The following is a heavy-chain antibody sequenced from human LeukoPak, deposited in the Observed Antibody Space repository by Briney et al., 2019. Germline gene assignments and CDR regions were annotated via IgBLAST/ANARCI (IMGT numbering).Heavy chain of an antibody. J-gene: IGHJ4*02. D-gene: IGHD4-17*01. CDR2: SASGGSS. CDR1: WFTFSSYA. V-gene: IGHV3-23*01. CDR3: AKATVTHLIDY. Sequence: GGSLRLSCVASWFTFSSYAMNWVRQAPGKGLEWVSTSASGGSSYYADSVKGRFTISRDNSKNTLYLQMNSLGAEDTAVYYCAKATVTHLIDYWGQGTLVTVSS.